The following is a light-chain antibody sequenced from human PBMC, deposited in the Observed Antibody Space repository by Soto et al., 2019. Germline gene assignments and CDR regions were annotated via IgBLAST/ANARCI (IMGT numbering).Light chain of an antibody. CDR3: QQYASSPRT. CDR1: QSVSGSY. J-gene: IGKJ1*01. Sequence: EIMLTQSPGTLSLSPGDRATVSCRASQSVSGSYLAWYQQKPGQAPRLVIYDASSRATGIPDRFSGSGSGADFTLTISRLEPEDFAVYYCQQYASSPRTFGQGTKVDIK. V-gene: IGKV3-20*01. CDR2: DAS.